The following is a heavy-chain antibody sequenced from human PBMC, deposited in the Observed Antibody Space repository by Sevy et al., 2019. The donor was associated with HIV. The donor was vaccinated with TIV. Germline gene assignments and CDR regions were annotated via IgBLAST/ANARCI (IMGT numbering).Heavy chain of an antibody. Sequence: GRSLRLSCAASGFTFSSYAMHWVRQAPGKGLEWVAVISYDGSNKYYADSVKGRFTISRDNSKNTLYLQMNSLRAEDTAVYYCARDMGRIVVVVAALDYWGQGTLVTVSS. CDR3: ARDMGRIVVVVAALDY. D-gene: IGHD2-15*01. CDR1: GFTFSSYA. CDR2: ISYDGSNK. J-gene: IGHJ4*02. V-gene: IGHV3-30-3*01.